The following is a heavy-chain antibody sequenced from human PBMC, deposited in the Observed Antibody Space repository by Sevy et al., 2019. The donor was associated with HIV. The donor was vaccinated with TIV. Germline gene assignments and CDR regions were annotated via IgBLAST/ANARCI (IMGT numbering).Heavy chain of an antibody. D-gene: IGHD6-13*01. CDR3: ASLSSLYGQGYFQH. CDR2: IKQDGTEK. J-gene: IGHJ1*01. V-gene: IGHV3-7*01. CDR1: GFTFSNYW. Sequence: RGSLRLSCAASGFTFSNYWMSWVRQAPGKGLEWVANIKQDGTEKYYVVSVKGRFTISRDNAENSLYLQMNSLRAEDTAVYYCASLSSLYGQGYFQHWGQGTLVTVSS.